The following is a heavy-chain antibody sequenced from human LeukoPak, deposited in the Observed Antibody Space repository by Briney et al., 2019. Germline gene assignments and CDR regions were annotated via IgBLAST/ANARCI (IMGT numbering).Heavy chain of an antibody. V-gene: IGHV4-34*01. CDR3: ARGPPTDYYDSSGFYYVFDY. CDR1: GGSFSGYY. Sequence: NPSETLSLTCAVYGGSFSGYYWSWIRQPPGKGLEWIGEINHSGSTNYNPPLKSLVTLSVDTSKNQFSLKLRSVTAADTAVYFCARGPPTDYYDSSGFYYVFDYRGQGTLVTVSS. D-gene: IGHD3-22*01. CDR2: INHSGST. J-gene: IGHJ4*02.